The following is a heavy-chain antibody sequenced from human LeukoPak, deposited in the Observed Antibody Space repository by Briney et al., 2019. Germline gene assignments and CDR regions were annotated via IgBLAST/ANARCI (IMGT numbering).Heavy chain of an antibody. J-gene: IGHJ2*01. CDR2: INHSGRT. CDR1: GGSFSSYY. CDR3: ARRRFARPYWYFDL. Sequence: SETLSLTCAVYGGSFSSYYWSWIRQPPGKGLEWIGEINHSGRTNYNPSLKSRVTILVDTSKNQFSLKLSSVAAADTAVYYCARRRFARPYWYFDLWGRGTLVTVSS. V-gene: IGHV4-34*01.